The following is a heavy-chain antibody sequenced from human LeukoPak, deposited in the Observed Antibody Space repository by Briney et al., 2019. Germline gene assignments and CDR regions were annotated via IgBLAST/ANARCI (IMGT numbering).Heavy chain of an antibody. J-gene: IGHJ4*02. CDR1: GGTFSSYA. CDR2: IIPIFGTA. CDR3: ARARNTGIVGATNDY. D-gene: IGHD1-26*01. V-gene: IGHV1-69*13. Sequence: SVKVTCKASGGTFSSYAISWVRQAPGQGLEWMGGIIPIFGTANYAQKFQGRVTITADESTRTAYMELSSLRSEDTAVYYCARARNTGIVGATNDYWGQGTLVTVSS.